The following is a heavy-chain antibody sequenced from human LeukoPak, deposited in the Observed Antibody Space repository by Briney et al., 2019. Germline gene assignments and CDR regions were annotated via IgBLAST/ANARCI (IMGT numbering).Heavy chain of an antibody. V-gene: IGHV3-23*01. CDR2: IGGSVGRT. CDR3: VKDRSQAVPGTAPTDY. CDR1: GFTFSNAW. D-gene: IGHD6-19*01. Sequence: GGSLRLPCAASGFTFSNAWMNWVRRAPGKGVEWGSTIGGSVGRTYYADSVQGRFTISRDNSKNTLYLQMNSLRAEDTAIYYCVKDRSQAVPGTAPTDYWGQGTLVTVSS. J-gene: IGHJ4*02.